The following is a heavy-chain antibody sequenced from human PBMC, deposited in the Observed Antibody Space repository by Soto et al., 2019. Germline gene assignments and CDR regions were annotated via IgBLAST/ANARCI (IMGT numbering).Heavy chain of an antibody. CDR1: GYTFTSYG. Sequence: QVPLVQSGAEVKKPGASVKVSCKASGYTFTSYGISWVRQAPGQGLEWMGWISAYNGNTNYAQKLQGRVTMTTDTSTSTAYMELRSLRSDDTAVYYCARVRLTITIFGVVNHPRDNWFDPWGQGTLVTVSS. J-gene: IGHJ5*02. D-gene: IGHD3-3*01. V-gene: IGHV1-18*01. CDR2: ISAYNGNT. CDR3: ARVRLTITIFGVVNHPRDNWFDP.